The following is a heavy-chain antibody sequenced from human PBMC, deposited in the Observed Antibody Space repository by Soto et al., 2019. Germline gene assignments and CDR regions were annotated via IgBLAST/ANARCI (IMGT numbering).Heavy chain of an antibody. V-gene: IGHV3-30-3*01. CDR3: ARDQCRAHFDWLLGGGYFDY. J-gene: IGHJ4*02. D-gene: IGHD3-9*01. CDR2: ISYDGSNK. Sequence: QVQLVESGGGVVQPGRSLRLSCAASGFTFSSYAMHWVRQAPGKGLEWVAVISYDGSNKYYADSVKGRFTISRDNSKNTLYLQMNSLRGEDSAVYYCARDQCRAHFDWLLGGGYFDYWGQGTLVTVSS. CDR1: GFTFSSYA.